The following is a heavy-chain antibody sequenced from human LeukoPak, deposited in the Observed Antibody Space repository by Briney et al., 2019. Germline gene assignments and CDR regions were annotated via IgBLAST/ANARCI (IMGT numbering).Heavy chain of an antibody. Sequence: GGSLRLSCAASGFTFSSYEMNWVRQAPGKGLVWVSYISSSGSTIYYADSVKGRFTISRDNAKNSLYLQMNSLRAEDTAVYYCASMITFGGVIVPPFDYWGQGTLVTVSS. V-gene: IGHV3-48*03. J-gene: IGHJ4*02. CDR3: ASMITFGGVIVPPFDY. D-gene: IGHD3-16*02. CDR1: GFTFSSYE. CDR2: ISSSGSTI.